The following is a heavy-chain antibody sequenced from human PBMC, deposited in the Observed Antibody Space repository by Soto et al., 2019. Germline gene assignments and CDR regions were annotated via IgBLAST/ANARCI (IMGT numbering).Heavy chain of an antibody. CDR3: AREYVGDFWSGYYTGTALSYYMDV. D-gene: IGHD3-3*01. J-gene: IGHJ6*03. CDR1: GYTFTSYD. V-gene: IGHV1-8*01. CDR2: MNPNSGNT. Sequence: ASVKVSCKASGYTFTSYDINWVRQATGQGLEWMGWMNPNSGNTGYAQKFQGRVTMTRNTSISTAYMELSSLRSEDTAVYYCAREYVGDFWSGYYTGTALSYYMDVWGKGTTVTVSS.